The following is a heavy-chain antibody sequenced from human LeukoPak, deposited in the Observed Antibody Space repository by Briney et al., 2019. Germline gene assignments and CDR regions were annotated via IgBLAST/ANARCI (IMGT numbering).Heavy chain of an antibody. D-gene: IGHD5-18*01. Sequence: PGGSLRLSCAASGFTFSDYYMSWLRQAPGKGLEWVSYISSSSSYTNYADSVKGRFTISRDNAKNSLYLQMNSLRVEDTAVYYCARGGGYSYVTNWGQGTLVTVSS. V-gene: IGHV3-11*06. CDR2: ISSSSSYT. J-gene: IGHJ4*02. CDR1: GFTFSDYY. CDR3: ARGGGYSYVTN.